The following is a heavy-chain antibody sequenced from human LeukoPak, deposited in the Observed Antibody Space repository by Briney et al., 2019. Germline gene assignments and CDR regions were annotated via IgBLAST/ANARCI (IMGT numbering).Heavy chain of an antibody. CDR2: IYYSGST. J-gene: IGHJ1*01. Sequence: SETLSLTCTVSGGSISSSSYYWGWIRLPPGNGLEWIGSIYYSGSTYYNPSLRSRVPISVDTSKNQFSLKLNSVTAADTAEIYWAREASGYSYGYGEHWGQGTLVTVSS. CDR3: AREASGYSYGYGEH. D-gene: IGHD5-18*01. V-gene: IGHV4-39*07. CDR1: GGSISSSSYY.